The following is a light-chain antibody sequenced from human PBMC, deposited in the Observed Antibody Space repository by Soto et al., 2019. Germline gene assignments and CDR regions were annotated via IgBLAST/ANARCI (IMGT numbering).Light chain of an antibody. CDR1: QSVFSS. CDR3: QQYHNWPT. Sequence: EIVMTQSPATLSVSPGERATLSCRASQSVFSSLVWFQQKPGQAPRLLIYGAATRATGIPARFSGSGSGTEFTITISSLQSEDFAIYCCQQYHNWPTFGQGTKGEIK. CDR2: GAA. V-gene: IGKV3-15*01. J-gene: IGKJ1*01.